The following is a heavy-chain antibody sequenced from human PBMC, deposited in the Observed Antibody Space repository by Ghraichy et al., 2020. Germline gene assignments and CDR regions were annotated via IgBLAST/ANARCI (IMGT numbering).Heavy chain of an antibody. CDR2: IIPILGIA. D-gene: IGHD3-22*01. V-gene: IGHV1-69*04. Sequence: SVKVSCKASGGTFSSYAISWVRQAPGQGLEWMGRIIPILGIANYAQKFQGRVTITADKSTSTAYMELSSLRSEDTAVYYCASDSSGYYTRSFHYYYGMDVWGQGTTVTVSS. CDR3: ASDSSGYYTRSFHYYYGMDV. CDR1: GGTFSSYA. J-gene: IGHJ6*02.